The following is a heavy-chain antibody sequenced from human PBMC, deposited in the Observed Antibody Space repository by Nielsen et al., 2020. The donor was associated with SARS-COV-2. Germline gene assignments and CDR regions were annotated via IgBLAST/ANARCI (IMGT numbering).Heavy chain of an antibody. J-gene: IGHJ4*02. CDR1: GYSFTSYW. CDR2: IYPGDSDT. CDR3: ARHWKGFPRRVAANFDY. V-gene: IGHV5-51*01. D-gene: IGHD6-19*01. Sequence: GESLKISCKGSGYSFTSYWIGWVRQMPGKGLEWMGIIYPGDSDTRYSPSFQGQVTISADKSISTAYLQWSSLKASDTAMYYCARHWKGFPRRVAANFDYWGQGTLVTVSS.